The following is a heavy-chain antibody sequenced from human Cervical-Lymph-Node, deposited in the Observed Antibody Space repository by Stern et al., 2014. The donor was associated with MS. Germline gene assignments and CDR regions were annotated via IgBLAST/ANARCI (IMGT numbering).Heavy chain of an antibody. Sequence: QLLESGPEVKKPGTSVKVSCKASGFTFTRSAVQWVRQARGKRLELIGWIVVGSGNTNYAQKFQERVTITRDMSTSTAYMELSSLRSEDTAVYYCAATSHVGYFDYWGQGTLVTVSS. CDR2: IVVGSGNT. CDR1: GFTFTRSA. D-gene: IGHD1-26*01. J-gene: IGHJ4*02. CDR3: AATSHVGYFDY. V-gene: IGHV1-58*01.